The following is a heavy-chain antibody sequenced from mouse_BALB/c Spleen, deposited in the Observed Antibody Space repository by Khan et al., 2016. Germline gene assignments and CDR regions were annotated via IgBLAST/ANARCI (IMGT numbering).Heavy chain of an antibody. D-gene: IGHD1-1*01. CDR1: GYTFTNYG. CDR3: ARPDYGSGRGFAS. V-gene: IGHV9-3-1*01. Sequence: QIQLVQSGPELKKPGETVRISCKASGYTFTNYGMNWVKQAPGKGLKWMGWINTYTGEPTYADDFKGRFAFSLETSASTAYLQINNLKNEDTATYFCARPDYGSGRGFASWGHGTLVTVSA. J-gene: IGHJ3*01. CDR2: INTYTGEP.